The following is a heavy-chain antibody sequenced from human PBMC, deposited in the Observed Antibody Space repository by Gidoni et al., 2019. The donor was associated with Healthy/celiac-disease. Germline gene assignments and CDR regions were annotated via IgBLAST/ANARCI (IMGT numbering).Heavy chain of an antibody. CDR1: GLTVSSNY. V-gene: IGHV3-53*04. Sequence: EVQLVESGGGLVQPGGSLRLSCAASGLTVSSNYMSWVRQAPGKGLEWVSVIYSGGSTYYADSVKGRFTISRHNSKNTLYLQMNSLRAEDTAVYYCARDYWVQGVITQPPDYYYYYGMDVWGQGTTVTVSS. D-gene: IGHD3-10*01. CDR2: IYSGGST. J-gene: IGHJ6*02. CDR3: ARDYWVQGVITQPPDYYYYYGMDV.